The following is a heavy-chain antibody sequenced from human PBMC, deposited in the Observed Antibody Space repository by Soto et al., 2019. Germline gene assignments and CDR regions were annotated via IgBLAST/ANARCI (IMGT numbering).Heavy chain of an antibody. D-gene: IGHD6-19*01. CDR3: AKDLRTADNSSGWYYFDY. Sequence: GGSLRLSCAASGFTFSSYAMSWVRQAPGKRLEWVSAISGSGGSTYYADSVKGRFTISRDNSKNTLYLQMNSLRAEDTAVYYCAKDLRTADNSSGWYYFDYWGQGTLVTVSS. CDR2: ISGSGGST. J-gene: IGHJ4*02. V-gene: IGHV3-23*01. CDR1: GFTFSSYA.